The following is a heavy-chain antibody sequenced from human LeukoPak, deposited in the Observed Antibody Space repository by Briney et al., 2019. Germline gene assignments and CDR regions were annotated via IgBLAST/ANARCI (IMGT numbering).Heavy chain of an antibody. Sequence: GGSLRLSCAASAFTFSDYSMNWVRQAPGKGLEWVSYISGRSSTIYYADSVKGRSTISRDNAKNSMYLQMNSLRAEDTAVYYCARDRIKSGSYYFDYRGQGTLVTVSS. CDR3: ARDRIKSGSYYFDY. J-gene: IGHJ4*02. CDR2: ISGRSSTI. CDR1: AFTFSDYS. D-gene: IGHD1-26*01. V-gene: IGHV3-48*01.